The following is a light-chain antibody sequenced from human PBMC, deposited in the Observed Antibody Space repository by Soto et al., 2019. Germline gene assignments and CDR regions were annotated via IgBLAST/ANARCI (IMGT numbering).Light chain of an antibody. CDR3: QHYNSYSEA. J-gene: IGKJ1*01. Sequence: DIQMTQSPSTLSASVGDRVTITCLASQSVKSYLAWYQQKPGKAPNLLIYDASNLQSGVPSRFSGSGSGTEFTLTISSLQPDDFATYYCQHYNSYSEAFGQGTKVDIK. CDR1: QSVKSY. V-gene: IGKV1-5*01. CDR2: DAS.